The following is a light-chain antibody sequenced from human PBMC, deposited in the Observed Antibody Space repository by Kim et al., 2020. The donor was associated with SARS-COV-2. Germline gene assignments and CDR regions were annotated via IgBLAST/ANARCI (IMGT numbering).Light chain of an antibody. Sequence: GQAVNIPCTGTSSDVGGYNYVSWYQQHPGKAPKLMIYEVSKRPSGVPDRFSGSKSGNTASLTVSGLQAEDEADYYCSSYAGSNNLVFGGGTQLTVL. V-gene: IGLV2-8*01. CDR1: SSDVGGYNY. CDR3: SSYAGSNNLV. CDR2: EVS. J-gene: IGLJ2*01.